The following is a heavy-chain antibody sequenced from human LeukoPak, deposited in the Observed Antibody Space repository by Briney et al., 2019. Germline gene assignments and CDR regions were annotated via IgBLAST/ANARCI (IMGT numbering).Heavy chain of an antibody. Sequence: GGSLRLSCAASGFTFSSYAMSWVRQAPGQGLEWVSAISGSATSTSYADSVKGRFAISRVNSKNTLYLQMNSLRAEDTAIYYCAKNVESDYWGQGTLVTVSS. V-gene: IGHV3-23*01. D-gene: IGHD1-1*01. J-gene: IGHJ4*02. CDR3: AKNVESDY. CDR2: ISGSATST. CDR1: GFTFSSYA.